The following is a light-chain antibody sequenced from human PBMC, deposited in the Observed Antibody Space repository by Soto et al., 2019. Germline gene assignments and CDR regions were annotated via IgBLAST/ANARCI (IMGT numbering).Light chain of an antibody. CDR1: QYISSW. J-gene: IGKJ4*01. V-gene: IGKV1-12*01. CDR2: DAS. Sequence: DVQMTQSPSSVSASVGDRVTITCRASQYISSWLAWYQQKPGKAPKRLIFDASNLENGVPSRFSGSKSGTDFILTISNLQPEDFATYYCQQANSFPLTFGGGTKVEIK. CDR3: QQANSFPLT.